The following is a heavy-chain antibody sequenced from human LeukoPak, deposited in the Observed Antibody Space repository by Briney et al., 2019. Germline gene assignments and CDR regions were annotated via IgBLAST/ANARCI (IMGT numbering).Heavy chain of an antibody. CDR3: ARDRIVVVPYYYYGMDV. CDR2: IYHSGST. V-gene: IGHV4-4*02. Sequence: PSGTLSLTCAVPGGSISSSNWWSWVRQPPGKGLEWIGEIYHSGSTNYNPSLKSRVTISVDKSKNQFSLKLSSVTAADTAVYYCARDRIVVVPYYYYGMDVWGKGTTVTVSS. D-gene: IGHD2-2*01. CDR1: GGSISSSNW. J-gene: IGHJ6*04.